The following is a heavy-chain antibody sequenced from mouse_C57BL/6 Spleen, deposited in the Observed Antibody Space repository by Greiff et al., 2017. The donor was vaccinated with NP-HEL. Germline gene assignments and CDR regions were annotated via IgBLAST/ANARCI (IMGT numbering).Heavy chain of an antibody. CDR3: ARDSSGYSYYAMDY. Sequence: QVQLQQPGAELVKPGASVKLSCKASGYTFTSYWMHWVKQRPGQGLEWIGMIHPNSGSTNYNEKFKSKATLTVDKSSSTAYMQLSSLTSEDSAVYYCARDSSGYSYYAMDYWGQGTSVTVSS. CDR1: GYTFTSYW. D-gene: IGHD3-2*02. CDR2: IHPNSGST. J-gene: IGHJ4*01. V-gene: IGHV1-64*01.